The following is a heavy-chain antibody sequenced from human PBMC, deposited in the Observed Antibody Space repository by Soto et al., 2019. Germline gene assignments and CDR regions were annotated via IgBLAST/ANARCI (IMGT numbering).Heavy chain of an antibody. J-gene: IGHJ6*02. CDR3: ARDQRLGSTGEDYYYYGMDV. CDR2: IYYSGST. D-gene: IGHD7-27*01. CDR1: GGSISSGGYY. Sequence: QVQLQESGPGLVKPSQTLSLTCTVSGGSISSGGYYWSWIRQHPGKGLEWIGYIYYSGSTYYNPSLKSRVTISVDASKNLFSLKLGSVAAADTAVYYCARDQRLGSTGEDYYYYGMDVWGQGTTVTVSS. V-gene: IGHV4-31*03.